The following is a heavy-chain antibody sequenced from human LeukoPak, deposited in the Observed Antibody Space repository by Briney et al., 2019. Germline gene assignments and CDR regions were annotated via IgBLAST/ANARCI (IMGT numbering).Heavy chain of an antibody. V-gene: IGHV3-7*03. D-gene: IGHD6-6*01. Sequence: PGGSLRLSCAASGLNFSSRWMNWVRQAPGQGLEWVASIKEDGSEKHYVDSVKGRFTISRDNAKNSLYLQINSLRAEDTAVYYCARSSYSSSSSVWGQGTMVTVSS. J-gene: IGHJ3*01. CDR3: ARSSYSSSSSV. CDR2: IKEDGSEK. CDR1: GLNFSSRW.